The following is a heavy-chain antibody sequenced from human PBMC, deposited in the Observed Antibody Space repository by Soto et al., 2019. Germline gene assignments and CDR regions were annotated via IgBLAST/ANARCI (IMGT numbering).Heavy chain of an antibody. J-gene: IGHJ4*02. CDR3: ARDQPYSTGYYCFDH. CDR2: ISGHNGHT. Sequence: QVQLVQSGAEVKKPGASVKVSCKTSGYNFTTYGVSWVRQAPGQGLEWMGWISGHNGHTKYAQTLQGRVTMTTYTSTSRADTELRSLRSDDTPVYYCARDQPYSTGYYCFDHWGQGTLV. CDR1: GYNFTTYG. V-gene: IGHV1-18*01. D-gene: IGHD6-19*01.